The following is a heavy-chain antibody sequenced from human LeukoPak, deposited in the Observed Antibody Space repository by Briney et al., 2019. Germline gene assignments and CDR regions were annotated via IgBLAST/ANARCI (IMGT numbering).Heavy chain of an antibody. V-gene: IGHV3-15*01. CDR1: GFTFSNAW. J-gene: IGHJ4*02. D-gene: IGHD3-10*01. CDR3: AKDSGYYGSGSRNEFDY. Sequence: GGSLRLSCAASGFTFSNAWMSWVRQAPGKGLEWVGRIKSKTDGGTTDYAAPVKGRFTISRDDSKNTLYLQMNSLRAEDTAVYYCAKDSGYYGSGSRNEFDYWGQGTLVTVSS. CDR2: IKSKTDGGTT.